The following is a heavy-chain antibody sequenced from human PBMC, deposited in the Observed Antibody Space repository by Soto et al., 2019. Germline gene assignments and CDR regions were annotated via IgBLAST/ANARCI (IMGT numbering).Heavy chain of an antibody. V-gene: IGHV3-11*01. CDR1: GFIFRDWF. J-gene: IGHJ4*02. D-gene: IGHD3-10*01. CDR3: ASRRDPTAFDY. CDR2: ISKDSGRAT. Sequence: GGSLRLSCAASGFIFRDWFMSWIRQAPGKGLGWISYISKDSGRATRYADSVKGRFTISRDNAKNSLFLQMNSLKASDTAVYYCASRRDPTAFDYWGRGTLVTVSS.